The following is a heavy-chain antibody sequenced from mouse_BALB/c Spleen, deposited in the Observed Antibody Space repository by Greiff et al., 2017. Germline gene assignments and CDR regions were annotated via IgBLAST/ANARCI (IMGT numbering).Heavy chain of an antibody. Sequence: EVKLMESGAELVKPGASVKLSCTASGFNIKDTYMHWVKQRPEQGLEWIGRIDPANGNTKYDPKFQGKATIPADTSSNTAYLQLSSLTSEDTAVYYCARYGNYGGGFDYWGQGTTLTVSS. CDR3: ARYGNYGGGFDY. D-gene: IGHD2-1*01. V-gene: IGHV14-3*02. J-gene: IGHJ2*01. CDR1: GFNIKDTY. CDR2: IDPANGNT.